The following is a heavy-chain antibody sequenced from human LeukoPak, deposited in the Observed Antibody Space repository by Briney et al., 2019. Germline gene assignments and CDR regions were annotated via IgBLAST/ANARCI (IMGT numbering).Heavy chain of an antibody. Sequence: PGRSLRLSCSASGSSFNSYGMHWVRQAPGKGLEWVAVIWHDGSYEYYADSEKGRFTISRDNSRNTVYLEMNSLRVEDTAVYYCAKDATEYGDSHFDWWGQGTLVTVSS. CDR1: GSSFNSYG. J-gene: IGHJ4*02. CDR3: AKDATEYGDSHFDW. D-gene: IGHD4-17*01. CDR2: IWHDGSYE. V-gene: IGHV3-33*06.